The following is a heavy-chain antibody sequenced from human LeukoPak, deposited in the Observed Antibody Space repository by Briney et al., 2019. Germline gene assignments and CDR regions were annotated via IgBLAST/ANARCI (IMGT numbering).Heavy chain of an antibody. CDR2: IYCSGST. D-gene: IGHD1-26*01. Sequence: TSETLSLTCTVSGASISSYYWSWIRQPPRKGLEWIGYIYCSGSTNYNPSLKSRVTISVDTSKNQFSLKLSPVTAADTAVYYCASHSGNYWYYFDYWGQGTLVTVSS. J-gene: IGHJ4*02. V-gene: IGHV4-59*01. CDR3: ASHSGNYWYYFDY. CDR1: GASISSYY.